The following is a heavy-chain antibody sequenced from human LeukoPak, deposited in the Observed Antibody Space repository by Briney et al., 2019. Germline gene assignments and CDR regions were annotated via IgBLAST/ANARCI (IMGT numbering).Heavy chain of an antibody. J-gene: IGHJ6*03. CDR3: ARDARIAARDYYYYYYMDV. CDR1: GGSISSGDYY. V-gene: IGHV4-30-4*08. D-gene: IGHD6-6*01. Sequence: SETLSLTCTVSGGSISSGDYYWSWIRQPPGKGLEWIGYIYYSGSTYYNPSLKSRVTISVDTSKNQFSLKLSSVTAADTAVYYCARDARIAARDYYYYYYMDVWGKGTTVTVSS. CDR2: IYYSGST.